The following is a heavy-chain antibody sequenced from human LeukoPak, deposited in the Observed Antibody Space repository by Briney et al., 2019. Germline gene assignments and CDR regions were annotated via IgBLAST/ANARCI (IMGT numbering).Heavy chain of an antibody. CDR2: IYTNADT. D-gene: IGHD6-13*01. CDR1: GGSISSYY. CDR3: ARAAAAAGGQYFDY. J-gene: IGHJ4*02. Sequence: PSETLSLTCTVPGGSISSYYWSWIRQPAGQGLEWIGRIYTNADTKYNPSLKSRVTMSVDTSKNQLSLKVRSVTAADTAVYYCARAAAAAGGQYFDYWGQGTVVTVSS. V-gene: IGHV4-4*07.